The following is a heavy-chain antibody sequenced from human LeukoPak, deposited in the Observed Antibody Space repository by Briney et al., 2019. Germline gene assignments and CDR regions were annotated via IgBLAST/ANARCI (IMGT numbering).Heavy chain of an antibody. CDR3: GRDALVGYFSYYYMDV. Sequence: PSETLSLTCTVSGGSISSQYWTWIRQSPVEGLEWIVDISNSGSTSYNPSLKSRITISIDTSKNQFSLKLSSVTAADTAVYYCGRDALVGYFSYYYMDVWGKGTTVTVSS. D-gene: IGHD2-15*01. CDR2: ISNSGST. J-gene: IGHJ6*03. V-gene: IGHV4-59*11. CDR1: GGSISSQY.